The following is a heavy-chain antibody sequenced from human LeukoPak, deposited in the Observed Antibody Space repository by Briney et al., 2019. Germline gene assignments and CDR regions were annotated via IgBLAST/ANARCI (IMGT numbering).Heavy chain of an antibody. J-gene: IGHJ5*02. CDR2: IYYSGST. D-gene: IGHD6-6*01. Sequence: YPSETLSLTCTVSGGSISSYYWSWIRQPPRKGLEWIGYIYYSGSTNYNPSLKSRVTISVDTSKNQFSLKLSSVTAADTAVYYCARWRSVAAHFWFDPWGQGTLVTVSS. V-gene: IGHV4-59*01. CDR1: GGSISSYY. CDR3: ARWRSVAAHFWFDP.